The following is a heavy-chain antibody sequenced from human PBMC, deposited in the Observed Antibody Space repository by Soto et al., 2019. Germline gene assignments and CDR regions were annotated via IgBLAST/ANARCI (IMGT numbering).Heavy chain of an antibody. D-gene: IGHD2-8*01. CDR3: ARGHGASGLDV. J-gene: IGHJ6*02. CDR1: GYTFTSSY. V-gene: IGHV1-46*01. CDR2: INPTSGGT. Sequence: ASVEVSCKASGYTFTSSYIHWVRQAPGQGPEWMGIINPTSGGTSYAQNLQGRVTMTRDTSTRTVYMELNSLRSDDTAVYYCARGHGASGLDVWGQGTTVTVSS.